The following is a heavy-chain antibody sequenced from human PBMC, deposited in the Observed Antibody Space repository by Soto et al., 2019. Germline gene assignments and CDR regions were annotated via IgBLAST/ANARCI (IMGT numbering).Heavy chain of an antibody. CDR2: FDPEDGET. CDR1: GYTLTELS. J-gene: IGHJ4*02. Sequence: SVKVSCKVSGYTLTELSMHWVRQAPGKGLEWMGGFDPEDGETIYAQKFQGRVTMTEDTSTDTAYMELSSLRSEDTAVYYCATGYYDSSGYPKGHSYVPLPFDYWGQGTLVTVSS. V-gene: IGHV1-24*01. D-gene: IGHD3-22*01. CDR3: ATGYYDSSGYPKGHSYVPLPFDY.